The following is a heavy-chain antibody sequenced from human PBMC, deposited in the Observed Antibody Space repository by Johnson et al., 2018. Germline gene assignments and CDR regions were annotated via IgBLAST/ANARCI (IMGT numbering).Heavy chain of an antibody. CDR2: IYPGDSDT. V-gene: IGHV5-51*01. D-gene: IGHD4-17*01. CDR3: PLHLGGDYALGPQYYYYYYMDV. J-gene: IGHJ6*03. Sequence: VQLVESGAEVKKPGESRKISCKGSGYSFTSYWIGWVRQMPGKGLEWMGIIYPGDSDTRYSPSFQGQVTISADKSISTAYLQWSSLKAPDTAMYYCPLHLGGDYALGPQYYYYYYMDVWGKGTTVTVSS. CDR1: GYSFTSYW.